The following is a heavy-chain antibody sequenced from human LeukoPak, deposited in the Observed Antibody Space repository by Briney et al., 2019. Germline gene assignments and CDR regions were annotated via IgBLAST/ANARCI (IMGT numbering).Heavy chain of an antibody. CDR3: ARFGDEVYYYYYYMDV. D-gene: IGHD3-10*01. Sequence: GGSLRLPCAASGFTFSSYAMSWVHQAPGKGLEWVSAISGSGGSTYYADSVKGRFTISRDNSKNTLYLQMNSLRAEDTAVYYCARFGDEVYYYYYYMDVWGKGTTVTISS. J-gene: IGHJ6*03. V-gene: IGHV3-23*01. CDR1: GFTFSSYA. CDR2: ISGSGGST.